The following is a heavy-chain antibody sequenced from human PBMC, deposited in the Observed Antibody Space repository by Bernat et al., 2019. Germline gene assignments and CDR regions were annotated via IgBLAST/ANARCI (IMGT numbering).Heavy chain of an antibody. CDR3: ARVQYYYYMDV. V-gene: IGHV3-64*01. CDR2: ISSNGGST. Sequence: EVQLVESGGGLVQPGGSLRLSCAASGFTFSSYAMHWVRQAPGKGLEYVSAISSNGGSTYYANSVKGRFTISRDNSKNTLYLQMGSLRAEDMAVYYCARVQYYYYMDVWGKGTTVTVSS. CDR1: GFTFSSYA. J-gene: IGHJ6*03. D-gene: IGHD4-4*01.